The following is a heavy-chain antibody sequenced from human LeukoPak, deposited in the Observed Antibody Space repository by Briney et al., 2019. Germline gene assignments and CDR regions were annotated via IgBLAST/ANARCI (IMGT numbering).Heavy chain of an antibody. Sequence: ASVKVSCKASGYTFTGYYMHWVRQAPGQGLEWMGWINPNSGGTNYGQKFQGRVTMTRDTSISTAYMELSRLRSDDTAVYYCARASLVTAIRVDYYYYMDVWGKGTTVTISS. V-gene: IGHV1-2*02. D-gene: IGHD2-21*02. CDR3: ARASLVTAIRVDYYYYMDV. J-gene: IGHJ6*03. CDR2: INPNSGGT. CDR1: GYTFTGYY.